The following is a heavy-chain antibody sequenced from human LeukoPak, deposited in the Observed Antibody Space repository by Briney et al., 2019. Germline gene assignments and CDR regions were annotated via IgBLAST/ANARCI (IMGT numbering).Heavy chain of an antibody. J-gene: IGHJ6*03. CDR2: ISAYNGNT. CDR1: GYTFTSYG. V-gene: IGHV1-18*01. D-gene: IGHD3-3*01. Sequence: ASVKVSCKASGYTFTSYGISWVRQAPGQGLEWMGWISAYNGNTNYAQKLQGRVTMTTDTSTGTAYMELRSLRSDDTAVYYCARAGASGYDFWSGFFYYYYYMDVWGKGTTVTVSS. CDR3: ARAGASGYDFWSGFFYYYYYMDV.